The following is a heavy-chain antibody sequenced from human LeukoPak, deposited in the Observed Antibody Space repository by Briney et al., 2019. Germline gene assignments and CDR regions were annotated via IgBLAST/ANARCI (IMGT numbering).Heavy chain of an antibody. V-gene: IGHV4-31*03. J-gene: IGHJ4*02. D-gene: IGHD5/OR15-5a*01. CDR3: AREYLRAFDY. CDR1: GGSISSGGYY. CDR2: IYYDGYT. Sequence: SETLSLTCTVSGGSISSGGYYWTWIRQHPGEGLEWIGYIYYDGYTSYSPSLKSRLTISLDTSNNEFSLELTSVTAADTAVYYCAREYLRAFDYWGQGALVTVSS.